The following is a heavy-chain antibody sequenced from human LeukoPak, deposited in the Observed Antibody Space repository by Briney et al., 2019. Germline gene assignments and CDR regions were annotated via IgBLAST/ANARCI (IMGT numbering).Heavy chain of an antibody. J-gene: IGHJ4*02. CDR2: IKQDGSEK. V-gene: IGHV3-7*01. Sequence: PGGSLRLSCAASGFTFSSYAMSWVRQAPGKGLEWVANIKQDGSEKYYVDSVKGRFTISRDNAKNSLYLQMNSLRAEDTAVYYCARVGYDFWSGYYLDYWGQGTLVTVSS. D-gene: IGHD3-3*01. CDR3: ARVGYDFWSGYYLDY. CDR1: GFTFSSYA.